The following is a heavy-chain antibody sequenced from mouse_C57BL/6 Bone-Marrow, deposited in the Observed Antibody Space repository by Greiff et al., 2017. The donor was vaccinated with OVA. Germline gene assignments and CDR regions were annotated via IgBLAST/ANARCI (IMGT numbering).Heavy chain of an antibody. CDR1: GFTFSSYA. CDR2: ISDGGSYT. V-gene: IGHV5-4*01. CDR3: ARDPFAY. J-gene: IGHJ3*01. Sequence: EVQVEESGGGLVKPGGSLKLSCAASGFTFSSYAMSWVRQTPEKRLEWVATISDGGSYTYYPDNVKGRFTISRDTAKNNLYLQMSHLKSEDTAMYYCARDPFAYWGQGTLVTVSA.